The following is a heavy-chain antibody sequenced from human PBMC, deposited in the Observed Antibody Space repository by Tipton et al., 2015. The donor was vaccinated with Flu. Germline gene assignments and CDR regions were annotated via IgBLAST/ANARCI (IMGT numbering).Heavy chain of an antibody. V-gene: IGHV4-38-2*01. D-gene: IGHD4-11*01. CDR2: VHRQGTT. CDR1: GDSIASDYY. CDR3: ARRDYSNYVSVPKNWFDS. Sequence: LRLSCSVSGDSIASDYYWAWVRQPPGKGLEWIGHVHRQGTTYYSPSLRSRVAIEVDRSKNQFSLRLNSVTAADTAVYFCARRDYSNYVSVPKNWFDSWGRGILVTVSS. J-gene: IGHJ5*01.